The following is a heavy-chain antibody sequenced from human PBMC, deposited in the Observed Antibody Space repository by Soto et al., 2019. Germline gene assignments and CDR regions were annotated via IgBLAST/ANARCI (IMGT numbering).Heavy chain of an antibody. CDR2: IYYSGST. Sequence: SETLSLTCTVSGGSVSNSNYYWGWIRQPPGRGLEWIGSIYYSGSTSYNLSLKSRVTLSVDTSKNHFSLKLTSVTAADTAVYYCARMPYRSGWHFDYWGQGTLVTVSS. CDR1: GGSVSNSNYY. J-gene: IGHJ4*02. V-gene: IGHV4-39*02. D-gene: IGHD6-19*01. CDR3: ARMPYRSGWHFDY.